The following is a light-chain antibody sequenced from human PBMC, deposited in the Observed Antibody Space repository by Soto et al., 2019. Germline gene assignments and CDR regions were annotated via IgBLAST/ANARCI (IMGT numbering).Light chain of an antibody. V-gene: IGKV1-12*01. Sequence: DVQMTQSPSSVSASVGDRVAITCRASQGISNYLAWYQHKPGKAPKLVIYAASSLQDGVPSRFSGSGSGTDFTLTISSLQPEDFGVYYCQQYNNWPRATFGGGTKVEIK. CDR1: QGISNY. CDR3: QQYNNWPRAT. J-gene: IGKJ4*01. CDR2: AAS.